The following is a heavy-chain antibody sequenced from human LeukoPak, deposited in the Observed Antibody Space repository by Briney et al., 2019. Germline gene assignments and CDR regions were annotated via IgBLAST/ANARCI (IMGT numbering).Heavy chain of an antibody. J-gene: IGHJ4*02. D-gene: IGHD3-16*01. CDR1: GGSISSNY. CDR2: IYYSGTT. Sequence: TTSETLSLTCTVSGGSISSNYWSWNRQPPGKGPEWIGYIYYSGTTNYNPSLKSRVTISLDTSKNQFSLKLSSVTAADTAVYYCAAAGGTESGTFDYWGQGTLVTVSS. CDR3: AAAGGTESGTFDY. V-gene: IGHV4-59*01.